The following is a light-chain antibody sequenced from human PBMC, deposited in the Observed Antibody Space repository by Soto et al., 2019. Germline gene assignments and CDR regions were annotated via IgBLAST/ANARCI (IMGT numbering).Light chain of an antibody. CDR3: QQYGGSPGT. Sequence: EIVLTQSPGTLSLSPGERATLSCRASQSISSSFLAWYQQKPGQAPRLLIYGASSRATGIPDRFSGSGSGTDFTLTISILEPEDFAVYYCQQYGGSPGTFGQGTKVEI. V-gene: IGKV3-20*01. J-gene: IGKJ1*01. CDR1: QSISSSF. CDR2: GAS.